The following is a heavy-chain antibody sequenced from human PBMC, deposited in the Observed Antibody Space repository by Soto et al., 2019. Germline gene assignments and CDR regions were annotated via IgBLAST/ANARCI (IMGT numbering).Heavy chain of an antibody. D-gene: IGHD1-26*01. CDR1: GFTFSHYA. V-gene: IGHV3-30*18. Sequence: QVQLVESGGGVVQPGRALRLSCAASGFTFSHYAMHWVRQAPGKGLEWVALMSYDGSNEYYADSVKGRFTISRDNSKNRLNLKMNSLRAEDTAVYYCAKDGSHNFDYWGQGTLVTVSS. CDR2: MSYDGSNE. J-gene: IGHJ4*02. CDR3: AKDGSHNFDY.